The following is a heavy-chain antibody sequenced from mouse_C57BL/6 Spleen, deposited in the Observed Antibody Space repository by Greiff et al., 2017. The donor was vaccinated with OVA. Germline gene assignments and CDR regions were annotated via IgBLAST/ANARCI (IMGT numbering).Heavy chain of an antibody. CDR1: GFTFSDYG. Sequence: EVNLVESGGGLVQPGGSLKLSCAASGFTFSDYGMAWVRQAPRKGPEWVAFISNLAYSIYYADTVTGRFTISRENAKNTLYLEMSSLRSEDTAMYYCARQNFTTVVANWYFDVWGTGTTVTVSS. D-gene: IGHD1-1*01. CDR3: ARQNFTTVVANWYFDV. V-gene: IGHV5-15*01. CDR2: ISNLAYSI. J-gene: IGHJ1*03.